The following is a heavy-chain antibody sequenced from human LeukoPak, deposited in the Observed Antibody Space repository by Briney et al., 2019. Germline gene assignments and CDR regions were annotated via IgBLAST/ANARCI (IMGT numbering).Heavy chain of an antibody. J-gene: IGHJ4*02. D-gene: IGHD3-22*01. CDR3: ASHNYYDSRYADY. Sequence: PSETLSLTCAVSGGSISSSNWWSWVRRPPGKGLEWIGEIYHSGSTNYNPSLKSRVTISVDKSKNQFSLKLSSVTAADTAVYYCASHNYYDSRYADYWGQGTLVTVSS. CDR1: GGSISSSNW. CDR2: IYHSGST. V-gene: IGHV4-4*02.